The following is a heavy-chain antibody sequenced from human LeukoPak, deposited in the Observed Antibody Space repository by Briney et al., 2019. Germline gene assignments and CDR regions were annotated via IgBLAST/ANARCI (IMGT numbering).Heavy chain of an antibody. CDR1: GFTFSSYS. V-gene: IGHV3-48*02. Sequence: GGSLRLSCAASGFTFSSYSMNWVRQAPGKGLEWVSYISSSSTIYYADSVKGRFTISRDNAKNSLYLQMYSLRDEDTAVYYCARDLVLAVAGDYYYYGMDVWGQGTTVTVSS. J-gene: IGHJ6*02. CDR3: ARDLVLAVAGDYYYYGMDV. D-gene: IGHD6-19*01. CDR2: ISSSSTI.